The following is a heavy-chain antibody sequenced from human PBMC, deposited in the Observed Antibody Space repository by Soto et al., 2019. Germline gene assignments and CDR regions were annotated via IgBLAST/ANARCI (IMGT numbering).Heavy chain of an antibody. J-gene: IGHJ4*02. CDR1: DYSISSGYY. CDR3: AREIHYYGSGLLDS. CDR2: MFHSGSS. D-gene: IGHD3-10*01. Sequence: SETLSLTCIVSDYSISSGYYWGWVRQSPGRGLERIGSMFHSGSSYSNPSLKSRVTISVDTSKNQFSLKLTSVTAADTAVYYCAREIHYYGSGLLDSWGQGTLVTVYS. V-gene: IGHV4-38-2*02.